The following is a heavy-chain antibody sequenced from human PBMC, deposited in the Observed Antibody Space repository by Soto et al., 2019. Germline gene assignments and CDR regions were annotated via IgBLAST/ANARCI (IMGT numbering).Heavy chain of an antibody. CDR2: IKSKTDGGTT. CDR1: GFTFSNAW. V-gene: IGHV3-15*01. D-gene: IGHD2-2*01. J-gene: IGHJ6*02. CDR3: TSGEPAAYYYYYGMDV. Sequence: GGSLRLSCAASGFTFSNAWMSWVRQAPGKGLEWVGRIKSKTDGGTTDYAAHVEVRFTISREDSKNTLDLQMNSLKTEDTSVYYCTSGEPAAYYYYYGMDVWGQGTTVTVSS.